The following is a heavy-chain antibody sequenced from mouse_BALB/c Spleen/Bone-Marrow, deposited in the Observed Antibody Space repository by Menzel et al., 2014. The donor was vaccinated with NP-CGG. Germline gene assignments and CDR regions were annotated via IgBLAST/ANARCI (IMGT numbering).Heavy chain of an antibody. CDR1: GYVFSSYW. J-gene: IGHJ4*01. CDR2: IFPGDGDT. CDR3: ARGDFDYDFTMDY. Sequence: VKLMESGAELVRPGSSVKISCKASGYVFSSYWMNWVKQRPGQGLEWIGQIFPGDGDTNYNGQFKGKATLTADRSSSTVFMQLSSLTSEDSAVYFCARGDFDYDFTMDYWGQGTSVTVSS. D-gene: IGHD2-4*01. V-gene: IGHV1-80*01.